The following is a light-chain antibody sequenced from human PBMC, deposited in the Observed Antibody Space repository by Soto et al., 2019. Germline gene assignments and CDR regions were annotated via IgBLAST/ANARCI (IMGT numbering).Light chain of an antibody. CDR2: EVF. CDR1: SSDVGGYND. Sequence: QSALTQPASVSASPGQSITISCTGTSSDVGGYNDVSWYQHHPGKAPNLMIYEVFNRPSGVSNRFSGSKSGNTASLTISGLQAEDEGDYYCTSYASTPTHVVFGGGTKVTVL. V-gene: IGLV2-14*01. J-gene: IGLJ2*01. CDR3: TSYASTPTHVV.